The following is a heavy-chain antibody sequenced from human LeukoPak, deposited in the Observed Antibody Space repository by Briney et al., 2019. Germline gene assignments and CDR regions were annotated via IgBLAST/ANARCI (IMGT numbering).Heavy chain of an antibody. V-gene: IGHV1-24*01. CDR1: GYTLTELS. J-gene: IGHJ4*02. Sequence: GASVKVSCKVSGYTLTELSMHWVRQAPGKGLEWMGGFDPEDGETIYAQKFQGRVTMTEDTSTDTAYMELSSLRSEDTAVYYCATSDIVLMVYAPFDYWGQGTPVTVSS. CDR2: FDPEDGET. D-gene: IGHD2-8*01. CDR3: ATSDIVLMVYAPFDY.